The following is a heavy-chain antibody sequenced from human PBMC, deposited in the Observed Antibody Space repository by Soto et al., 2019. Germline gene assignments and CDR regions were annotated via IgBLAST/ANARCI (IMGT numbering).Heavy chain of an antibody. D-gene: IGHD1-1*01. V-gene: IGHV3-30-3*01. CDR2: ISHDGNNK. Sequence: GGSLRLSCAASGFTFNRHPLHWVRQAPGKGLEWVAVISHDGNNKYYADSVKGRFTISRDNSKNTLYLQMNSLRAEDTAVYYCAKDLLSRHVERPAAFDYWGQGTLVTVAS. J-gene: IGHJ4*02. CDR3: AKDLLSRHVERPAAFDY. CDR1: GFTFNRHP.